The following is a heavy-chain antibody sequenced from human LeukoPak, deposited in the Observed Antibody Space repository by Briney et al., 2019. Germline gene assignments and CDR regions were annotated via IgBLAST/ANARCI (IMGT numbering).Heavy chain of an antibody. J-gene: IGHJ4*02. D-gene: IGHD3-22*01. V-gene: IGHV3-7*01. Sequence: GGSLRLSCAASGFTFSSSWMSWVRQAPGKGLEWVTNIKPDGSEKYYVDSVKGRFTISRDNAKNSLYLQMNSLRAEDTAVYYCAREGVGGYWDYWGQGTLVTVSS. CDR1: GFTFSSSW. CDR3: AREGVGGYWDY. CDR2: IKPDGSEK.